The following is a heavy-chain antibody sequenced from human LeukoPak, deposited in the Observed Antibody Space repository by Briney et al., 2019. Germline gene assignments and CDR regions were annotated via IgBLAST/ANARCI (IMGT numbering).Heavy chain of an antibody. CDR3: ARVEVYSGSFDY. Sequence: GASVKVSCKASGYTFTSYGISWVRQAPGQGLEWMGWISAYNGNTNYAQKLQGRVTMTTDTSTSTVYMELSSLRSEDTAVYYCARVEVYSGSFDYWGQGTLVTVSS. J-gene: IGHJ4*02. D-gene: IGHD5-12*01. V-gene: IGHV1-18*01. CDR1: GYTFTSYG. CDR2: ISAYNGNT.